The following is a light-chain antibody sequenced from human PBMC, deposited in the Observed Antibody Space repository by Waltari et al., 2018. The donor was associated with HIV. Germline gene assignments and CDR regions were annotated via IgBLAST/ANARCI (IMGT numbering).Light chain of an antibody. CDR3: QQYDNLPFT. J-gene: IGKJ3*01. Sequence: DIQMTQSPSSLSASVGDRVNITCQASQDIRNYLNWYQQKPGKAPKLLIYGASNLETGVPSRFSGSGSGTDFTFTISRLQPEDIAAYYCQQYDNLPFTFGPGTKVDIK. CDR2: GAS. V-gene: IGKV1-33*01. CDR1: QDIRNY.